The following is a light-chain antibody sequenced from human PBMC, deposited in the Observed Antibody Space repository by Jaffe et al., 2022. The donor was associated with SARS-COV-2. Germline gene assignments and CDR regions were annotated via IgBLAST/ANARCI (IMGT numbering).Light chain of an antibody. J-gene: IGKJ1*01. V-gene: IGKV1-39*01. Sequence: DIQMTQSPSSLSASVGDRITITCRASQTIIRSLNWYQSMPGKAPKLLISAASSLQGGVPSRFSGSGSGSDFTLTITSLQPEDVATYFCQQTYSAPRTFGQGTKVDIK. CDR1: QTIIRS. CDR3: QQTYSAPRT. CDR2: AAS.